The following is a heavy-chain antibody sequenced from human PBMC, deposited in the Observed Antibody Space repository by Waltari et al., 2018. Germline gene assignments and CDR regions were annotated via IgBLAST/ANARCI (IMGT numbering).Heavy chain of an antibody. V-gene: IGHV1-2*02. CDR1: GYTFTDYY. CDR2: INPNSGGT. D-gene: IGHD6-13*01. Sequence: QVQLVQSGAEVKKPGASVKVSCKASGYTFTDYYMHWVRQAPGQGLEWMGWINPNSGGTKNAQKFQGRVTMTRDTSISTVYIELNRLRSDDTAVYYCARVRAGYSSNWGQGTLVTVSS. CDR3: ARVRAGYSSN. J-gene: IGHJ4*02.